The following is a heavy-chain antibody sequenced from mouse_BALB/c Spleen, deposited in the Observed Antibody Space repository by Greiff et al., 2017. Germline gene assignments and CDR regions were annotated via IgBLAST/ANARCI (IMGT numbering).Heavy chain of an antibody. Sequence: QVQLKESGPGILQPSQTLSLTCSFSGFSLSTSGMGVSWIRQPSGKGLEWLAHIYWDDDKRYNPSLKSRLTISKDTSSNQVFLKITSVDTADTATYYCARRGYYYAMDYWGQGTSVTVSS. CDR3: ARRGYYYAMDY. CDR2: IYWDDDK. CDR1: GFSLSTSGMG. V-gene: IGHV8-12*01. J-gene: IGHJ4*01.